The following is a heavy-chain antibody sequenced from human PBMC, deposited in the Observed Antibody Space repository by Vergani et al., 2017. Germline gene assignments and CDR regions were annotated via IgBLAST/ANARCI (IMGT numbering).Heavy chain of an antibody. D-gene: IGHD1-26*01. CDR1: GFTFSSYG. CDR3: AREGVGDEDY. Sequence: EVQLVESGGGLVKPGGSLRLSCVASGFTFSSYGMNWVRQAPGKGLEWVSSISSRTSYIYYADSVKGRFTISIDNAKNSLYLQMNSLRTEDTAVYYCAREGVGDEDYWGQGTLVTVSS. V-gene: IGHV3-21*01. CDR2: ISSRTSYI. J-gene: IGHJ4*02.